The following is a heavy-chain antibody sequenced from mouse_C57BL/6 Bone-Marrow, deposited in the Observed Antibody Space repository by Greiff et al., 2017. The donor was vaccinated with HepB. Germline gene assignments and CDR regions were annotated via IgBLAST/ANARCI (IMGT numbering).Heavy chain of an antibody. CDR3: ARKEAYYSNDYAMDY. V-gene: IGHV1-82*01. D-gene: IGHD2-5*01. CDR2: IYPGDGDT. J-gene: IGHJ4*01. CDR1: GYAFSSSW. Sequence: VKVVDSGPELVKPGASVKISCKASGYAFSSSWMNWVKQRPGKGLEWIGRIYPGDGDTNYNGKFKGKATLTADKSSSTAYMQLSSLTSEDSAVYFCARKEAYYSNDYAMDYWGQGTSVTVSS.